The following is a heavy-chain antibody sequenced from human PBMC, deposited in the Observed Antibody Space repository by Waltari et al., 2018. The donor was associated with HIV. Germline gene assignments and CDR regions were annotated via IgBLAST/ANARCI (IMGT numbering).Heavy chain of an antibody. V-gene: IGHV1-24*01. J-gene: IGHJ4*02. CDR2: FDPENDET. CDR1: GYTLTDLS. CDR3: ATEVELRG. D-gene: IGHD1-7*01. Sequence: QVQLVQSGAEANKPGASVKVSCTASGYTLTDLSMQWVRQAPGKGLEWMGGFDPENDETIYAQKFQGRVTMTEDTSTDTAYMELNSLRSEDTAVYYCATEVELRGWGQGTLVTVSS.